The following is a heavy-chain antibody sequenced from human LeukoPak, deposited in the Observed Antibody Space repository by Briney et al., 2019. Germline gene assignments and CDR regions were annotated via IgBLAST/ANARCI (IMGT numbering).Heavy chain of an antibody. Sequence: PSETLSLTCAVYGGSFSGYYWSWIRQPPGKGLEWIGEINHSGSTNYNPSLKSRVTISVDTSKNQFSPKLSSVTAAGTAVYYCARVYSYGYGFDYWGQGTLVTVSS. CDR2: INHSGST. CDR3: ARVYSYGYGFDY. CDR1: GGSFSGYY. D-gene: IGHD5-18*01. V-gene: IGHV4-34*01. J-gene: IGHJ4*02.